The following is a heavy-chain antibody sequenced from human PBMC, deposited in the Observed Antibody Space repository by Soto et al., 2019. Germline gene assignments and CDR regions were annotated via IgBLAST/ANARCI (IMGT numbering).Heavy chain of an antibody. J-gene: IGHJ4*02. CDR3: ARDYDSSGYPRYYFDY. D-gene: IGHD3-22*01. Sequence: ESGGGVVQPGRSLRLSCAASGFTFSSYGMHWVRQAPGKGLEWVAVIWYDGSNKYYADSVKGRFTISRDNSKNTLYLQMNSLRAEDTAAYYCARDYDSSGYPRYYFDYWGQGTLVTVSS. CDR2: IWYDGSNK. CDR1: GFTFSSYG. V-gene: IGHV3-33*01.